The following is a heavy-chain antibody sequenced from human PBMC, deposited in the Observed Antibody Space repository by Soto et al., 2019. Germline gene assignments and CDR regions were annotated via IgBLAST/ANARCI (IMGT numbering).Heavy chain of an antibody. CDR3: ARDPENGWPGDPRWGGYGMDV. J-gene: IGHJ6*02. Sequence: PGGSLRLSCAASGFTFSSYAMHWVRQAPGKGLEWVAIISFDGINKYYADSVKGRFTISRDNSKNTLYLQMNSLRAEDTAVYYCARDPENGWPGDPRWGGYGMDVWGQGTTVTVSS. CDR1: GFTFSSYA. CDR2: ISFDGINK. D-gene: IGHD4-17*01. V-gene: IGHV3-30-3*01.